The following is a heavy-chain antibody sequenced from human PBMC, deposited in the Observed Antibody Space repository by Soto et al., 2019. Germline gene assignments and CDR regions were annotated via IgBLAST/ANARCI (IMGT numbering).Heavy chain of an antibody. D-gene: IGHD2-2*02. J-gene: IGHJ4*02. CDR2: IYYSGST. CDR1: GGSISSYY. CDR3: ARGGTVRSPIL. V-gene: IGHV4-59*01. Sequence: PSETLSLTCTVSGGSISSYYWSWIRQPPGKGLEWIGYIYYSGSTNYNPSLKSRVTISVDTSKNQFSLKLSSVTAADTAVYYCARGGTVRSPILWGQGTLVTVYS.